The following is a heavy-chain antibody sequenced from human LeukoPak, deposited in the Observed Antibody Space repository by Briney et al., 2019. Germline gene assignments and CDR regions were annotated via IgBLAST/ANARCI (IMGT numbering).Heavy chain of an antibody. J-gene: IGHJ4*02. CDR1: GGSISSYY. CDR2: IFYNGST. V-gene: IGHV4-59*01. Sequence: SETLSLTCTVSGGSISSYYWSWIRQSPGKGLEWIGYIFYNGSTNYNPSLKSRVTISIDTSKNHFSLKLSSVTAADTAVYYCAGGFDSNPDYWGQGTLVTVSS. CDR3: AGGFDSNPDY. D-gene: IGHD3-16*01.